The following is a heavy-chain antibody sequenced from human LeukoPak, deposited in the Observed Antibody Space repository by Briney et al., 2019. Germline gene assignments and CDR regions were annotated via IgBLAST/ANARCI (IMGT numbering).Heavy chain of an antibody. J-gene: IGHJ4*02. D-gene: IGHD6-13*01. CDR3: ARVSGYSGTWYVDY. V-gene: IGHV3-33*01. CDR1: GFTFKSYG. Sequence: PGRSLRLSGVASGFTFKSYGMHWVRQAPGKGLEWVAIIWYDGSNKYYADFVKGRFTTSRDNSKNTLYLQMNSLRADDTAVYYCARVSGYSGTWYVDYWGQGTLVTVSS. CDR2: IWYDGSNK.